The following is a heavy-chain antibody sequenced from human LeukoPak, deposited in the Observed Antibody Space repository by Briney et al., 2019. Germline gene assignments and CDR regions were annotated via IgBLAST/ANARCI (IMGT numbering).Heavy chain of an antibody. V-gene: IGHV4-38-2*02. CDR2: IYHSGST. D-gene: IGHD3-9*01. Sequence: PSETLSLTCTVSGYSISSGYYWGWIRQPPGKGLEWIGSIYHSGSTYYNPSLKSRVTISVDTSKNQFSLKLSSVTAADTAVYYCVNIGKYYDILTGLKYYFDYWGQGTLVTVSS. CDR1: GYSISSGYY. CDR3: VNIGKYYDILTGLKYYFDY. J-gene: IGHJ4*02.